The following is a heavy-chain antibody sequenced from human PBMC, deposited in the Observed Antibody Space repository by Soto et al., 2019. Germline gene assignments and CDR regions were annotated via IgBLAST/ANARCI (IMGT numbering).Heavy chain of an antibody. J-gene: IGHJ6*02. CDR1: GGSVSSGSYY. CDR3: ASERIRSGYSHYYGMDV. Sequence: SETLSLTCSVSGGSVSSGSYYWSWIRQPPGKGLEWIGYIHSSGSTNYNPSLKSRVTISVDTSKNQFSLKLSSVTAADTAVYYCASERIRSGYSHYYGMDVWSQGTTVTVSS. CDR2: IHSSGST. D-gene: IGHD3-3*01. V-gene: IGHV4-61*01.